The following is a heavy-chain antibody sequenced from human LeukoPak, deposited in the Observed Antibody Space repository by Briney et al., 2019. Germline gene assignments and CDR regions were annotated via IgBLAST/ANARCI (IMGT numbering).Heavy chain of an antibody. CDR1: GYTFTGYY. J-gene: IGHJ3*02. CDR2: INPNTPRT. CDR3: ARDLIGWYKDAFDI. V-gene: IGHV1-2*02. D-gene: IGHD6-19*01. Sequence: GASVKVSCKASGYTFTGYYMQWVRQAPGQGREWMGWINPNTPRTNYAQTFQRRVTMTSDTSISTAYMPLSRLRSDDTAVYYCARDLIGWYKDAFDIWGQATMVTVSS.